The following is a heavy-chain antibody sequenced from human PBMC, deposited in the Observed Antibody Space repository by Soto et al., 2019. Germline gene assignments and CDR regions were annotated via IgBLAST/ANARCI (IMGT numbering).Heavy chain of an antibody. V-gene: IGHV3-74*01. J-gene: IGHJ4*02. Sequence: GGSLRLSCAGSGFTFSNYWIHWVRQAPGKGLVWVSRIKGDEITTNYADSVKGRFTISRDNAKNTVFLQMHSLRAEDTALYYCARGLYGAYGQDFWGQGILVTVSS. CDR3: ARGLYGAYGQDF. CDR1: GFTFSNYW. D-gene: IGHD4-17*01. CDR2: IKGDEITT.